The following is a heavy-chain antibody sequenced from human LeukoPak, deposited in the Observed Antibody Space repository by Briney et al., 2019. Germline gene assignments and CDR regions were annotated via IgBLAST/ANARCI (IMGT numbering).Heavy chain of an antibody. CDR3: ARPYSSSWYGWFDP. CDR1: GFTFSSYW. J-gene: IGHJ5*02. Sequence: GGSLRLSCAASGFTFSSYWMSWVRQAPGKGLEWVANIKQDGSEKCYVDSVRGRFTISRDNAKNSLYLQMNSLRAEDTAVYYCARPYSSSWYGWFDPWGQGTLVTVSS. CDR2: IKQDGSEK. V-gene: IGHV3-7*04. D-gene: IGHD6-13*01.